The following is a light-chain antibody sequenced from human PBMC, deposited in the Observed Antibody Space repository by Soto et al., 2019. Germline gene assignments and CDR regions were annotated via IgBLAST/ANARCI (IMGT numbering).Light chain of an antibody. Sequence: EIVLTQSPATLSVSPVERATLSCSAIQSVSSNLAWYQQKPGQAPRLLIYGASTRATGIPARFSGSGSGTEFTLTINSLQSEDFAVYYCQQYNNWPPQITFGQGTRLEIK. V-gene: IGKV3-15*01. CDR2: GAS. CDR3: QQYNNWPPQIT. J-gene: IGKJ5*01. CDR1: QSVSSN.